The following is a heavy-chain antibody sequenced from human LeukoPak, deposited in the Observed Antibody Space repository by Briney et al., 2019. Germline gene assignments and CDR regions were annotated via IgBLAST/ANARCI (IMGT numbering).Heavy chain of an antibody. CDR3: ARDSGSYVTHYYYGMDV. Sequence: ASVKVSCKASGYTFTDYYIHWVRQAPGQGLEWLGWIVPKSGGTNYAENLQGRVTMTRDTSINTAYLDLRSLRSDDTAVYYCARDSGSYVTHYYYGMDVWGQGTTVTVSS. CDR1: GYTFTDYY. V-gene: IGHV1-2*02. D-gene: IGHD1-26*01. J-gene: IGHJ6*02. CDR2: IVPKSGGT.